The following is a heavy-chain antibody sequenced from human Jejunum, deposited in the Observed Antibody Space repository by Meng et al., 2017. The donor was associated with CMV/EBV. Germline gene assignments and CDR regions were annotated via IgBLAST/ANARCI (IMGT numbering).Heavy chain of an antibody. V-gene: IGHV3-23*01. CDR2: ISGSGDST. Sequence: EVQRLESGGGLVQPGESLRLAXTASGFTFSTYGMSWVRQAPGKGLAWVSTISGSGDSTYYADSVKGRFTISRDNSKNTVYLQVNSLRAEDTALYYCAKGQLFTGAAHFDCWGQGTLVTVSS. CDR1: GFTFSTYG. CDR3: AKGQLFTGAAHFDC. D-gene: IGHD6-19*01. J-gene: IGHJ4*02.